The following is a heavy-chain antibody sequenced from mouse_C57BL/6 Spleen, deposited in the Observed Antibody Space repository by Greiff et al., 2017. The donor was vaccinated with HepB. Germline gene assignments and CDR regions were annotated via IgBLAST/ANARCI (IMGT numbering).Heavy chain of an antibody. J-gene: IGHJ1*03. CDR3: AREGLGRYFDV. CDR1: GYTFTSYW. Sequence: QVQLQQPGAELVRPGSSVKLSCKASGYTFTSYWMDWVKQRPGQGLEWIGNIYPSDSETHYNQKFKDKATLTVDKSSSTAYMQLSSLTSEDSAVYYCAREGLGRYFDVWGTGTTVTVSS. V-gene: IGHV1-61*01. D-gene: IGHD4-1*01. CDR2: IYPSDSET.